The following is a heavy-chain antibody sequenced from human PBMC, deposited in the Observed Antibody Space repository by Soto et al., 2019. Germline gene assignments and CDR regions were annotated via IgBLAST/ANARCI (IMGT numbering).Heavy chain of an antibody. CDR1: GYSFTSYW. CDR3: ARRPIYYGDYVSDNWFDP. Sequence: GESLKISCKGSGYSFTSYWIGWVRQMPGKGLEWMGIIYPGDSDTRYSPSFQGQVTISADKSISTAYLQWSSLKASDTAMYYCARRPIYYGDYVSDNWFDPWGQGTLVTVSS. CDR2: IYPGDSDT. V-gene: IGHV5-51*01. J-gene: IGHJ5*02. D-gene: IGHD4-17*01.